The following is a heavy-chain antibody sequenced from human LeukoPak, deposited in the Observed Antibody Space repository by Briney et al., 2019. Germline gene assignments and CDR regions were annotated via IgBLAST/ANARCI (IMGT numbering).Heavy chain of an antibody. D-gene: IGHD5-24*01. V-gene: IGHV3-33*06. Sequence: GGSLRLPCAASGFTFSSYGMHWVRQAPGKGLEWVAVIWYDGNKKYYADSVKGRFTISRDNSKNTLYLQMNSLRAEDTAVYYCAKDDNGYINTFDYWGQGTLVTVSS. CDR3: AKDDNGYINTFDY. CDR2: IWYDGNKK. CDR1: GFTFSSYG. J-gene: IGHJ4*02.